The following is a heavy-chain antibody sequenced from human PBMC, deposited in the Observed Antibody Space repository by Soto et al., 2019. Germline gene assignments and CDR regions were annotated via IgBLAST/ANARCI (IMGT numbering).Heavy chain of an antibody. CDR2: ISYDGNNK. CDR1: GFTFSSYG. Sequence: GGSLRLSCVASGFTFSSYGMHWVRQAPGRGLEWVAVISYDGNNKYYTDSVKGRFTISRDNSKNTVYLQMNSLRDEDTAVYYCVRVGGYYDILTGPFDYWGQGTLVTVSS. CDR3: VRVGGYYDILTGPFDY. V-gene: IGHV3-30*03. D-gene: IGHD3-9*01. J-gene: IGHJ4*02.